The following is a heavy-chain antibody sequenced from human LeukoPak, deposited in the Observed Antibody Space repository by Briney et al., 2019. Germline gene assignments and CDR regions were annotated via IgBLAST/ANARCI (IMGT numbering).Heavy chain of an antibody. J-gene: IGHJ5*02. Sequence: SETLSLTCAVYGGSFSGYYWSWIRQPPGKGLEWIGEINHSGSTNYNPSLKSRVTISVDTSKNQFSLKLSSVTAADTAVYYCATQSDSITMVRGNAHNWFDPWGQGTLVTVSS. CDR3: ATQSDSITMVRGNAHNWFDP. CDR2: INHSGST. CDR1: GGSFSGYY. D-gene: IGHD3-10*01. V-gene: IGHV4-34*01.